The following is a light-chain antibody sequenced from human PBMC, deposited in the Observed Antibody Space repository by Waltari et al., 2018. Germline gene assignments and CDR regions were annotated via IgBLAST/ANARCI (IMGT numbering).Light chain of an antibody. Sequence: EIVMTQSPATLSVSPGERATLSCRASQSVSSNLAWYQQKPGQAPRLLIYGASTRATGIPARCSGSGSGTEFTLTISSLQSEDFAVYYCQQYKNWPPMYTFGQGTKLEIK. J-gene: IGKJ2*01. CDR3: QQYKNWPPMYT. CDR1: QSVSSN. V-gene: IGKV3-15*01. CDR2: GAS.